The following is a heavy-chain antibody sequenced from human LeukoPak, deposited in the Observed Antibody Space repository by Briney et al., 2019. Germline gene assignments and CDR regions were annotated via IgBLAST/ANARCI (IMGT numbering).Heavy chain of an antibody. Sequence: PGGSLGLSCAASGFTFSSYGMHWVRQAPGKGLEWVAFIRYDGSNKYYADSVKGRFTISRDNSKNTLYLQMNSLRAEDTAVYYCVGVDFWSGYRDYWGQGTLVTVSS. V-gene: IGHV3-30*02. D-gene: IGHD3-3*01. CDR2: IRYDGSNK. CDR1: GFTFSSYG. CDR3: VGVDFWSGYRDY. J-gene: IGHJ4*02.